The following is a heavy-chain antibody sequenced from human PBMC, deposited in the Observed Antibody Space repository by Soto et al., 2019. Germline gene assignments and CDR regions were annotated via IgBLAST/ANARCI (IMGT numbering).Heavy chain of an antibody. CDR1: GGTFSSYA. J-gene: IGHJ4*02. V-gene: IGHV1-69*06. CDR2: IIPIFGTA. Sequence: VASVKVSCKASGGTFSSYAISWVRQAPGQGLEWMGGIIPIFGTANYAQKFQGRVTITADKSTSTAYMELSSLRSEDTAVYYCARTPVSYFDYWGQGTLVTVSS. D-gene: IGHD2-15*01. CDR3: ARTPVSYFDY.